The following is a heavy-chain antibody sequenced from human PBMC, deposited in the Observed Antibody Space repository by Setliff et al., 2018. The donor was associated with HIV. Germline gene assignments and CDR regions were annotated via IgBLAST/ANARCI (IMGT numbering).Heavy chain of an antibody. Sequence: GGSLRLSCSASEFTNFWMAWVRQAPGKGLEWVANIDQHGSERYYTDSVRGRFTISSDNAKNSLYLQMNSLRGEDTALYYCTRDLGYDSFDIWGQGTMVTVSS. V-gene: IGHV3-7*01. J-gene: IGHJ3*02. D-gene: IGHD3-22*01. CDR1: EFTNFW. CDR3: TRDLGYDSFDI. CDR2: IDQHGSER.